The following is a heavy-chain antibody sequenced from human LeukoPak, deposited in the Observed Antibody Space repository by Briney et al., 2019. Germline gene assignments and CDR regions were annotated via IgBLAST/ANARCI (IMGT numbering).Heavy chain of an antibody. CDR3: ARAPGTMIVVGTAHYFDY. Sequence: PSETLSLTCAVYGGPFSGYYWSWIREPPGKGLEWIGEINHSGSTNYNPSLKSRVTISVDTSKNQFSLKLSSVTAADTAVYYCARAPGTMIVVGTAHYFDYWGQGTLVTVSS. CDR2: INHSGST. D-gene: IGHD3-22*01. V-gene: IGHV4-34*01. J-gene: IGHJ4*02. CDR1: GGPFSGYY.